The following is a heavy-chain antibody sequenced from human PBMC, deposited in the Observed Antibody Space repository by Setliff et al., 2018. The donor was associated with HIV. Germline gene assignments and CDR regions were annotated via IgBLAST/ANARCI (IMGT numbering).Heavy chain of an antibody. D-gene: IGHD1-26*01. CDR2: VNRDGSSE. Sequence: GSLRLSCAGSGFTFEKYWMHWVRQAPGKGLVWVSRVNRDGSSETYADSVKGRFTISRDNAKNTLYLQMNSLRVEDTGVYYCARDEAIEGALTYFDLWGRGTLVTVSS. J-gene: IGHJ2*01. CDR3: ARDEAIEGALTYFDL. V-gene: IGHV3-74*01. CDR1: GFTFEKYW.